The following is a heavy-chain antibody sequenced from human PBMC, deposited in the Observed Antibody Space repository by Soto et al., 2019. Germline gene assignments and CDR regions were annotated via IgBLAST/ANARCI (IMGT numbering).Heavy chain of an antibody. CDR3: ARLNRPEAGFVNYMDV. CDR1: GYSFTTYW. CDR2: VYPGDSDT. Sequence: GEALTISCERSGYSFTTYWIAWVRQMPGKGLEWMGIVYPGDSDTRYSPSFQGQVTISADKSITTAYLQWSSLKALDTAVYYCARLNRPEAGFVNYMDVWGKGTTVTVSS. D-gene: IGHD3-3*01. V-gene: IGHV5-51*01. J-gene: IGHJ6*03.